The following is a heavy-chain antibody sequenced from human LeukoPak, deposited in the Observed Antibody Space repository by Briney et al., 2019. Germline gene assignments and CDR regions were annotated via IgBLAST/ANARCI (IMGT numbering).Heavy chain of an antibody. V-gene: IGHV3-30*01. D-gene: IGHD2-2*03. J-gene: IGHJ4*02. CDR3: ARLSGYCSSTRCSTGDFDY. CDR1: GFTFSSYA. CDR2: ISYDGSNK. Sequence: GGSLRLSCAASGFTFSSYAMHWVRQAPGKGLEWVAVISYDGSNKYYADSVKGRFTISRDNSKNTLYLQMNRLRAEDTAVYYCARLSGYCSSTRCSTGDFDYWGQGTLVTVSS.